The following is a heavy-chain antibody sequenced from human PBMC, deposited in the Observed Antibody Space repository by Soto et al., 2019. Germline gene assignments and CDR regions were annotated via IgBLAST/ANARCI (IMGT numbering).Heavy chain of an antibody. CDR2: ISYDGSKK. Sequence: GGSLRLSYAASGFTFSSYAMHWVRQAPGKGLEWVAVISYDGSKKYYANSVKGRFTISRDNAKNSLYLQMNSLRAEDTALYYCAKSFSSNWYDYFDYWGQGSLVTVSS. CDR1: GFTFSSYA. J-gene: IGHJ4*02. V-gene: IGHV3-30-3*01. D-gene: IGHD6-13*01. CDR3: AKSFSSNWYDYFDY.